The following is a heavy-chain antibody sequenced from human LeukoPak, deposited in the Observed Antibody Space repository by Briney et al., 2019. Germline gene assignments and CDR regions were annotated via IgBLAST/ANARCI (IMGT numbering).Heavy chain of an antibody. CDR3: AKDGISGWTYYYYGMDV. CDR1: GFTFSSYG. J-gene: IGHJ6*02. Sequence: GGSLRLSCAASGFTFSSYGMHWVRQAPGKGLEWVAVISYDGSNKYYADSVKGRFTISRDNSKNTLYLQMDSLRAEDTAIYYCAKDGISGWTYYYYGMDVCGHGTTVTVSS. CDR2: ISYDGSNK. V-gene: IGHV3-30*18. D-gene: IGHD6-19*01.